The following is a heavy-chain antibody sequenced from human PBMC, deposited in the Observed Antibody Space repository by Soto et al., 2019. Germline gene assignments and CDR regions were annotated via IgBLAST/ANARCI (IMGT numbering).Heavy chain of an antibody. D-gene: IGHD4-4*01. Sequence: PSETLSLPCSVSGRSMSSNYWSWIRQSPDKGLEWLGYVFYGGTDYNPSLEGRVSMSVETPKSQFSLKLTSVTAADTAVYYGASYRGAFYFDSWGQGIQVTVSS. CDR1: GRSMSSNY. J-gene: IGHJ4*02. V-gene: IGHV4-59*01. CDR2: VFYGGT. CDR3: ASYRGAFYFDS.